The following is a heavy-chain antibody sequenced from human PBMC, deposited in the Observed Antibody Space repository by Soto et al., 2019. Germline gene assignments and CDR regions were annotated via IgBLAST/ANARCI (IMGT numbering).Heavy chain of an antibody. D-gene: IGHD2-15*01. CDR2: IYYSGST. J-gene: IGHJ5*02. Sequence: QVQLQESGPGLVKPSETLSLTCTVSGGSISSYYWSWIRQPPGQGLEWIGYIYYSGSTNYNPSLKSRVTISVHTSKNHFSRKLSSVTAADTAVYYCARYQGASCSGGSCYRRGWFDPWGQGTMVTVSS. V-gene: IGHV4-59*01. CDR3: ARYQGASCSGGSCYRRGWFDP. CDR1: GGSISSYY.